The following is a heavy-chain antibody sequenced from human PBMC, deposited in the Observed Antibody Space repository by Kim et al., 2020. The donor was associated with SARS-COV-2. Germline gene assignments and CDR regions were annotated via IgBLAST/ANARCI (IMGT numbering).Heavy chain of an antibody. D-gene: IGHD6-19*01. V-gene: IGHV3-21*01. J-gene: IGHJ4*02. Sequence: YYADSVQGRFTISRDNAENSLYLQMNSLRAEDTGVYYWARDSGNSSSFDYWGQGNLVTVS. CDR3: ARDSGNSSSFDY.